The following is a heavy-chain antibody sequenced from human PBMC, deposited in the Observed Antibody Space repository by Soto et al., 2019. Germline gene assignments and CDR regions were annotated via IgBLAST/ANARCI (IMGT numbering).Heavy chain of an antibody. J-gene: IGHJ1*01. Sequence: SVKVSCKASGYSFATYGFSWVRQAPGQGLECVGWISAHNGDTHYSQKFQGRVTLTTDTSTNTGYMELRSLTSDDTAVYFCATEPIYYNDGSGYYPLGHWG. V-gene: IGHV1-18*04. CDR2: ISAHNGDT. CDR1: GYSFATYG. D-gene: IGHD3-22*01. CDR3: ATEPIYYNDGSGYYPLGH.